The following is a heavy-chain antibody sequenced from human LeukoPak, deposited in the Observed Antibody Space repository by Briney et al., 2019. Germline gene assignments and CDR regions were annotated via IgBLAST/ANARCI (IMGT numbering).Heavy chain of an antibody. CDR3: AKGTLRGWFDP. J-gene: IGHJ5*02. CDR2: ISACNGHT. Sequence: ASVKVSCKTSGYIFTSFGITWVRQAPGQGLEWMGWISACNGHTSYAQKFQGRVTMTTDTSTSTGYMELRSLKSDDTAVYYCAKGTLRGWFDPWGQGTLVTVSS. V-gene: IGHV1-18*01. CDR1: GYIFTSFG. D-gene: IGHD3-10*01.